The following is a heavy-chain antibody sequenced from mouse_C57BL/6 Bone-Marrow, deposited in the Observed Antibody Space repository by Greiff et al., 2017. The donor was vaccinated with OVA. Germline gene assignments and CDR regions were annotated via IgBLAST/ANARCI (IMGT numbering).Heavy chain of an antibody. CDR2: IYPGDGDT. CDR1: GYAFSSSW. D-gene: IGHD2-1*01. J-gene: IGHJ4*01. CDR3: ASHYGNFYAMDY. V-gene: IGHV1-82*01. Sequence: VKLQESGPELVKPGASVKISCKASGYAFSSSWMNWVKQRPGKGLEWIGRIYPGDGDTNYNGKFKGKATLTADKSSSTAYMQLSSLTSEDSAVYFCASHYGNFYAMDYWGQGTSVTVSS.